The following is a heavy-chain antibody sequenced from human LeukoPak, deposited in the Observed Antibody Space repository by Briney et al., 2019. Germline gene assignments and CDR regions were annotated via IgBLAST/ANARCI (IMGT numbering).Heavy chain of an antibody. D-gene: IGHD3-3*01. Sequence: GGSLRLSCAASGFTFSSYWMSWVRQAPGRGLEWVANIRQDGGEKYYVDSVKGRFTISRDNAKNSLFLQMNSLRVEDTAVYYCARYYDFWSGYPPFDYWGQGTLVTVSS. CDR1: GFTFSSYW. J-gene: IGHJ4*02. CDR2: IRQDGGEK. CDR3: ARYYDFWSGYPPFDY. V-gene: IGHV3-7*01.